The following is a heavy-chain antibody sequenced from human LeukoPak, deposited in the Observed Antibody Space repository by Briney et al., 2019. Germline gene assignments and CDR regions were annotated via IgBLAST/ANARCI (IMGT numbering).Heavy chain of an antibody. Sequence: SETLSLTCSVSGGYINNPTYYWGWIRQPPGKGLEWIGSMDYSGSAYYNPSVKSRVTISVDTSKKQFSLKLNSVTAADTAVYYCALWGTWGYFDYWGQGTLVTVSS. CDR2: MDYSGSA. CDR1: GGYINNPTYY. D-gene: IGHD3-16*01. V-gene: IGHV4-39*01. J-gene: IGHJ4*02. CDR3: ALWGTWGYFDY.